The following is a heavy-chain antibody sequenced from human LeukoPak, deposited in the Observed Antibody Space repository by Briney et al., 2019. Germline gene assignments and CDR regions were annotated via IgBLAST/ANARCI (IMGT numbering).Heavy chain of an antibody. CDR3: ARGRGQWLVRPLYYFDY. Sequence: SETLSLTCTVSGGSISSSDYYWGWIRQPPGKGLEWIGTIYYSGSTYYNPSLKSRVTIFVDTSKNQFSLKLNSVTAADTAVYYCARGRGQWLVRPLYYFDYWGQGTLVTVSS. D-gene: IGHD6-19*01. CDR2: IYYSGST. CDR1: GGSISSSDYY. V-gene: IGHV4-39*01. J-gene: IGHJ4*02.